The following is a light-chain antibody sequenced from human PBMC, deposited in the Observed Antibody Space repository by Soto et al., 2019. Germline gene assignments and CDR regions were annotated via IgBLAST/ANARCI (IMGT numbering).Light chain of an antibody. CDR1: SSNIGGTNY. J-gene: IGLJ2*01. CDR2: SNN. V-gene: IGLV1-47*02. Sequence: QSVLTQPPSASGTPGQKVFIACSGSSSNIGGTNYAYWYQQLPGAAPKLLMHSNNLRPSGVPERISGSKFGTAASLAISGLGSEDEAVYYCASWDDSLGAVIFGGGTKLTVL. CDR3: ASWDDSLGAVI.